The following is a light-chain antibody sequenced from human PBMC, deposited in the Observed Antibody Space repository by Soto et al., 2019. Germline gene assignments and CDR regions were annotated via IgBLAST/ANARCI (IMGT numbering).Light chain of an antibody. J-gene: IGKJ1*01. CDR1: QSISSW. CDR3: QQYNIYPWT. V-gene: IGKV1-5*03. Sequence: DIQMTQSPSTLSASVGDRVTITCRASQSISSWLAWYQQKPGEAPKLLIYKASSLESGVPSRFSGSGSGTEFTLTISSLQPDDFATYYCQQYNIYPWTFGQGTKVDIK. CDR2: KAS.